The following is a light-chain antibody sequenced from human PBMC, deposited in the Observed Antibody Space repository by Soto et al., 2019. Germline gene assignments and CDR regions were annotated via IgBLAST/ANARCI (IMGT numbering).Light chain of an antibody. J-gene: IGKJ4*01. CDR1: QSVLYSSNNKNY. CDR3: QQYYSTPLT. CDR2: WAS. Sequence: DIVLTQSPDSLAVSLGERATINCKSSQSVLYSSNNKNYLAWYQQKPGQPPKLLIYWASNRESGVPDRFGGSGSGTDFNLTSNSLQAEDVAVYFCQQYYSTPLTFGGGTKGEMK. V-gene: IGKV4-1*01.